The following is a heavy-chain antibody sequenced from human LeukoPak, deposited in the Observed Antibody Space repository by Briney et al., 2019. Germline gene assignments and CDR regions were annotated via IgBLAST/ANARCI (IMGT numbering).Heavy chain of an antibody. CDR2: ISSNGGST. CDR1: GFTFSSYA. J-gene: IGHJ4*02. V-gene: IGHV3-64D*06. CDR3: VKDYYYGSGMYYFDY. D-gene: IGHD3-10*01. Sequence: PGGSLRLSCSASGFTFSSYAMHWVRQAPGKGLEYVSAISSNGGSTYYADSVKGRFTISRDNSKNTLYLQMSSLRAEDTAMYYCVKDYYYGSGMYYFDYWGQGTLVTVSS.